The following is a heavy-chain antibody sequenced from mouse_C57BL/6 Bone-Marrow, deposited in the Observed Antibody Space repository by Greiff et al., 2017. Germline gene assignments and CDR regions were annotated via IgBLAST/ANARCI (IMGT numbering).Heavy chain of an antibody. CDR1: GFTFSDYG. CDR3: ARGYFDV. J-gene: IGHJ1*03. V-gene: IGHV5-17*01. Sequence: EVKLVESGGGLVKPGGSLKLSCAASGFTFSDYGMHWVRQAPEKGLEWVAYISSGSSTIYYADTVKGRFTISRDNAKNTLFLQVTSLRSEDSAMYYCARGYFDVWGTGTTVTVSS. CDR2: ISSGSSTI.